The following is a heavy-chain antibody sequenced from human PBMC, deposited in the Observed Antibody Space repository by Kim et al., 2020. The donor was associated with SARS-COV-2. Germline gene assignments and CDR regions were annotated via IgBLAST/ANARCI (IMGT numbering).Heavy chain of an antibody. J-gene: IGHJ6*02. CDR3: ARVAPPQRKNAMDV. CDR1: GFTFSYYD. D-gene: IGHD3-3*02. V-gene: IGHV3-21*01. Sequence: GGSLRLSCTASGFTFSYYDMNWVRQAPGKGLEWVSSISGSSSHIYYADSLEGRFTIARDNAKNSLYLQMNSLRADDTAIYYCARVAPPQRKNAMDVWGQG. CDR2: ISGSSSHI.